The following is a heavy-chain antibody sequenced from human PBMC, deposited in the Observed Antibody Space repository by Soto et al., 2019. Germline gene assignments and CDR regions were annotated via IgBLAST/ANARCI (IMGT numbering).Heavy chain of an antibody. Sequence: SETLSLTCTVSGGSISSSSYYWGWIRQPPGKGLEWIGSIYYSGSTYYNPSLKSRVTISVDTSKNQFSLKLSSVTAADTAVYYCARVGLVGCCYYYYMDVWGKGTTVTVSS. J-gene: IGHJ6*03. D-gene: IGHD3-10*02. CDR3: ARVGLVGCCYYYYMDV. CDR1: GGSISSSSYY. CDR2: IYYSGST. V-gene: IGHV4-39*01.